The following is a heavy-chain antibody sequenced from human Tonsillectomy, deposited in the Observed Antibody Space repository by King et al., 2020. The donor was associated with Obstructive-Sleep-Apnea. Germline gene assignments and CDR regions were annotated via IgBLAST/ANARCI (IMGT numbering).Heavy chain of an antibody. CDR2: ISGSGGSK. CDR1: GFTFSNFA. D-gene: IGHD5-12*01. V-gene: IGHV3-23*04. CDR3: AKGSLATGDN. J-gene: IGHJ4*02. Sequence: VQLVESGGGLVQPGGSLRLSCAASGFTFSNFAMTWFRQAPGKGLEWVSTISGSGGSKYSADSGKGRFTISRDNSKNTLYLKMNSLRVEDTAVYYCAKGSLATGDNWGQGTLVTVSS.